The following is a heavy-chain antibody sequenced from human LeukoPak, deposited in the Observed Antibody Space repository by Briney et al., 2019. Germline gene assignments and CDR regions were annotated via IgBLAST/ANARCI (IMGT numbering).Heavy chain of an antibody. CDR2: IKQDGSEK. J-gene: IGHJ5*02. CDR1: GFTFSNYW. Sequence: PGGSLRLSCAASGFTFSNYWMSWVRQAPGKGLEWVANIKQDGSEKYYVDSVEGRFAISRDNAQNSLYLQMNSLRVEDTAMYYCARWQPGFDPSGQGTLVTVSS. D-gene: IGHD6-13*01. CDR3: ARWQPGFDP. V-gene: IGHV3-7*01.